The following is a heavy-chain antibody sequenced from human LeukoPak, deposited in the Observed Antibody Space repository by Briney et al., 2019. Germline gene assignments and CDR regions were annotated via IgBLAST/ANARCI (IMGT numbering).Heavy chain of an antibody. Sequence: GASVKVSCKASGYTFTGYYMHWVRQAPGQGLEWMGRINPNSGGTNYAQKFQGRVTMTRDTSISTAYMELSRLRSDDTAVYYCARDRKAVEMATIIGYWGQGTQVTVSS. J-gene: IGHJ4*02. CDR1: GYTFTGYY. CDR3: ARDRKAVEMATIIGY. D-gene: IGHD5-24*01. V-gene: IGHV1-2*06. CDR2: INPNSGGT.